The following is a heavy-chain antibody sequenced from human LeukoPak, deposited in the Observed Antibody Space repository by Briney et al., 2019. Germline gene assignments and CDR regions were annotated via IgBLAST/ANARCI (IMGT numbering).Heavy chain of an antibody. D-gene: IGHD4-23*01. V-gene: IGHV1-46*01. CDR3: ARGTVVTYYFDY. CDR1: GYTFTGYY. Sequence: ASVKVSCKASGYTFTGYYMHWVRQAPGQGLEWMGIINPSGGSTSYAQKFQGRVTMTRDMSTSTVYMELSSLRSEDTAVYYCARGTVVTYYFDYWGQGTLVTVSS. J-gene: IGHJ4*02. CDR2: INPSGGST.